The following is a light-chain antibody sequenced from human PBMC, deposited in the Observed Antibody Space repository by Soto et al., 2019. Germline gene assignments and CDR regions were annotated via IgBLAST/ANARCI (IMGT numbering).Light chain of an antibody. Sequence: HSVLTQPASVSGSPGQSITISFTGTSRDIGFFNYVSWYQQFPGNAPKLIIFEVTNRPSGVSNRFSASKSGNTASLTISGLQAEDGADYYCSSYTTRSTYVFGTGTKVTVL. CDR3: SSYTTRSTYV. CDR2: EVT. V-gene: IGLV2-14*01. J-gene: IGLJ1*01. CDR1: SRDIGFFNY.